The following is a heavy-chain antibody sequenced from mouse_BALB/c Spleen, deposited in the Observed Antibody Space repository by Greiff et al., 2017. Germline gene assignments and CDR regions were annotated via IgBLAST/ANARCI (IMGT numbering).Heavy chain of an antibody. CDR3: ATTMITNYYAMDY. D-gene: IGHD2-4*01. CDR1: GYSITSDYA. CDR2: ISYSGST. V-gene: IGHV3-2*02. J-gene: IGHJ4*01. Sequence: EVQLQQSGPGLVKPSQSLSLTCTVTGYSITSDYAWNWIRQFPGNKLEWMGYISYSGSTSYNPSLKSRISITRDTSKNQFFLQLNSVTTEDTATYYCATTMITNYYAMDYWGQGTSVTVSS.